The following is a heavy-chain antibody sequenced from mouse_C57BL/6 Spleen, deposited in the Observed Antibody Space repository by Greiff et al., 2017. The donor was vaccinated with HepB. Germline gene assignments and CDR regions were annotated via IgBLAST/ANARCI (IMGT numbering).Heavy chain of an antibody. J-gene: IGHJ2*01. CDR3: ARGTTVVDY. CDR2: IAPSDSYT. D-gene: IGHD1-1*01. V-gene: IGHV1-69*01. CDR1: GYTFTSYW. Sequence: VQLQQPGAELVMPGASVKLSCKASGYTFTSYWMHWVKQRPGQGLEWIGEIAPSDSYTNYNQKFKGKSTLTVDKSSSTAYMQLSSLTSEDSAVYYCARGTTVVDYWGQGTTLTVSS.